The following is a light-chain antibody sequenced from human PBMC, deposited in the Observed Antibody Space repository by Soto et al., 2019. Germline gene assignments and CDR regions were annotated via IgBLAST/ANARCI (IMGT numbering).Light chain of an antibody. J-gene: IGKJ4*01. CDR2: RAS. CDR1: QSISNS. V-gene: IGKV1-5*03. Sequence: DLPMTQSPSSLSASVGDRVTITFRASQSISNSLAWYQQKPGKAPKLLIYRASALQSGVPSRFSGSGSGTEFTLTIDSLQPDDFATFYCEQYSTYPLTFGGGT. CDR3: EQYSTYPLT.